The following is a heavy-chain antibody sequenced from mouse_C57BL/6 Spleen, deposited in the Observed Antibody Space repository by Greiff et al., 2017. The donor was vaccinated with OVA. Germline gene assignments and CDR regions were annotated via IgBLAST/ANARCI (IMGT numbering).Heavy chain of an antibody. CDR1: GFTFSDYG. D-gene: IGHD2-13*01. CDR2: ISSGSSTI. J-gene: IGHJ3*01. V-gene: IGHV5-17*01. Sequence: EVQGVESGGGLVKPGGSLKLSCAASGFTFSDYGMHWVRQAPEQGLEWVAYISSGSSTIYYADTVKGRFTISRDNAKSTLFLQMTSLRSEDTAMYYCARQGDDWGQGTLVTVSA. CDR3: ARQGDD.